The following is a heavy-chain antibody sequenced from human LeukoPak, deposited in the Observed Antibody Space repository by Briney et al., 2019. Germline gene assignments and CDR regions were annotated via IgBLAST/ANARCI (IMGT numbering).Heavy chain of an antibody. Sequence: PGGSLRLSCAASGFTFSSYAMHWVRQAPGKGLEYVSGISSIGGRPHYANSVKDRFTISRDNSKNTLYLQMGSLKAEDMAVYYCARESGNDYYGSGPIDKWFDPWGQGTLVTVSS. D-gene: IGHD3-10*01. J-gene: IGHJ5*02. CDR3: ARESGNDYYGSGPIDKWFDP. CDR1: GFTFSSYA. CDR2: ISSIGGRP. V-gene: IGHV3-64*01.